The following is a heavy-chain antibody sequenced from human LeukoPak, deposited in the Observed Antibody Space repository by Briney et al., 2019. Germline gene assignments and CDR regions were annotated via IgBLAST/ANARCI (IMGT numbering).Heavy chain of an antibody. J-gene: IGHJ5*02. CDR2: IIPIFGTA. V-gene: IGHV1-69*05. CDR3: ARGLYAAAVPNWFDP. Sequence: ASVKVSCKASGGTFSSYAISLVRQAPGQGLEWMGRIIPIFGTANYAQKFQGRVTITTDESTSTAYMELSSLRSEDTAVYYCARGLYAAAVPNWFDPWGQGTLVTVSS. D-gene: IGHD6-13*01. CDR1: GGTFSSYA.